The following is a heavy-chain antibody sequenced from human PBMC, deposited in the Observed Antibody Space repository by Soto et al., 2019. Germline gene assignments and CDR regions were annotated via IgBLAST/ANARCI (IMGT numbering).Heavy chain of an antibody. CDR2: ISGRGGNT. CDR3: AKGEDIVVVPAIDY. J-gene: IGHJ4*02. CDR1: GFTFRSYA. D-gene: IGHD2-2*01. Sequence: EVQLLESGGGFVQPGGSLRLSCAASGFTFRSYAMSWVRQAPGKGLEWVSGISGRGGNTYYTDSVTGRFTISRDNSKNTLYLQMNSLRAEDTAVYYCAKGEDIVVVPAIDYWGQGTLVTVSS. V-gene: IGHV3-23*01.